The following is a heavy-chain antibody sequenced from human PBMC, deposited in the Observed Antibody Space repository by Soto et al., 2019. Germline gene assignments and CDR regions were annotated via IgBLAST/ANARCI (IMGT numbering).Heavy chain of an antibody. CDR1: GFIFSNYW. CDR2: IKGDGSEK. CDR3: ARGTSTTMLFLS. Sequence: EVRLVESGGGLVQPGGSLRLSCEASGFIFSNYWMSWVRQAPGKGLEWVANIKGDGSEKNYVDSVNGRFTISRDNAKNSLYLQMNSLRAGDTAVYFCARGTSTTMLFLSRGQGTMVHVSS. J-gene: IGHJ4*02. D-gene: IGHD2-2*01. V-gene: IGHV3-7*01.